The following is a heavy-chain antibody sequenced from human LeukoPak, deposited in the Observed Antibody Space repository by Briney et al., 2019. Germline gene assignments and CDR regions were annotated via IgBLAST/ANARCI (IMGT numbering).Heavy chain of an antibody. CDR2: INLGSGAT. D-gene: IGHD1-26*01. CDR3: AAERYSDDCCWFDP. CDR1: GFNFGTST. Sequence: SVKVSCKASGFNFGTSTMQWVRQGPGQRLEWIGWINLGSGATQYAQAFHGRVTITRDIPSHKASMELSSQSAEEAAVYLCAAERYSDDCCWFDPWGQGTLVTVSS. J-gene: IGHJ5*02. V-gene: IGHV1-58*02.